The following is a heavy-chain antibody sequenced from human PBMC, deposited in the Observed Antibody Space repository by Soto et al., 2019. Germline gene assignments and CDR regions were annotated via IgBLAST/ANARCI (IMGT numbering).Heavy chain of an antibody. Sequence: ASVKVSCKASGGTFSSYAISWVRQAPGQGLEWMGGIIPIFGTANYAQKFQGRVTITADESTSTAYMELSSLRSEDTAVYYCASAGPYDYVWGSYPPFDPWGQGTLVTVSS. CDR1: GGTFSSYA. CDR3: ASAGPYDYVWGSYPPFDP. V-gene: IGHV1-69*13. CDR2: IIPIFGTA. D-gene: IGHD3-16*02. J-gene: IGHJ5*02.